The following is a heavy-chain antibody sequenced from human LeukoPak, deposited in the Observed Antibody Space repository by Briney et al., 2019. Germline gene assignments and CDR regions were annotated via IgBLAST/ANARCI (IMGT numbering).Heavy chain of an antibody. D-gene: IGHD3-10*01. CDR1: GFTFSNAW. J-gene: IGHJ4*02. V-gene: IGHV3-15*01. CDR2: IKSKTDGGTT. CDR3: TTGITMVRGVIHLIDY. Sequence: GGSLRLSCAASGFTFSNAWMSWVRQAPGKGLEWVGRIKSKTDGGTTDYAAPVKGRFTISRDDSKNTLYLQMNSLKTEDTAVYYCTTGITMVRGVIHLIDYWGQGTMVTVSS.